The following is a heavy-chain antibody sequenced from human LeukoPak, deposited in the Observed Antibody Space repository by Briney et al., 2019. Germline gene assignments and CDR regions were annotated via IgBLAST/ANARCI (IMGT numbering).Heavy chain of an antibody. CDR1: GYTLTELS. V-gene: IGHV1-24*01. D-gene: IGHD5-18*01. CDR2: FDREDNET. CDR3: ARRYTAMADWVAFDI. J-gene: IGHJ3*02. Sequence: ASVKVSCKVSGYTLTELSMHWVRQAPGKGLEWMGKFDREDNETIYAQRFQGRVTLTEDTSTDTAYMELNSLRSDDTAVYYCARRYTAMADWVAFDIWGQGTMVTVSS.